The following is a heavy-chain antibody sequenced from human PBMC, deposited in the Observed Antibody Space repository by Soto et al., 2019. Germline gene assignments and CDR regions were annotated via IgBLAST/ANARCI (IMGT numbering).Heavy chain of an antibody. V-gene: IGHV1-69*06. CDR1: GGPFNNYV. CDR2: IIPIFGTP. J-gene: IGHJ4*02. Sequence: SCKASGGPFNNYVINWVRQAPGQGLEWMAGIIPIFGTPNYAQKFQGRVTITADKSTSTAYMELNSLRSEDTAVYYCAGRCDGTNCLAHFDYWGQGTLVTVSS. D-gene: IGHD2-2*01. CDR3: AGRCDGTNCLAHFDY.